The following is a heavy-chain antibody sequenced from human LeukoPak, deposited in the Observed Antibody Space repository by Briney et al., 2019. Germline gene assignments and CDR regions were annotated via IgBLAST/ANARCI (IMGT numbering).Heavy chain of an antibody. V-gene: IGHV1-18*01. CDR2: ISAYNGNT. CDR1: GGTFSSYA. D-gene: IGHD3-22*01. J-gene: IGHJ3*02. Sequence: ASVKVSCKASGGTFSSYAISWVRQAPGQGLEWMGWISAYNGNTNYAQKLQGRVTMTTDTSTSTAYMELSSLRSEDTAVYYCARDVMYYYDSSGYSGAFDIWGQGTMVTVSS. CDR3: ARDVMYYYDSSGYSGAFDI.